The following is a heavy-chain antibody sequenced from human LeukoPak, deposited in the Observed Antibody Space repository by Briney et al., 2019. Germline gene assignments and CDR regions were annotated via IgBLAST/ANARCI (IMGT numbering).Heavy chain of an antibody. CDR1: GFTFSRYS. V-gene: IGHV3-48*01. CDR3: VRAEVGTTLKYYYYYMDV. J-gene: IGHJ6*03. CDR2: ISSSRSTT. Sequence: GGSLRLSCAASGFTFSRYSMTWVRQAPGKGLEWISFISSSRSTTYYADSVKGRCTISRDNGKNSMYLRMHSLRAEDTAVYYCVRAEVGTTLKYYYYYMDVWGKGTTVTVSS. D-gene: IGHD1-26*01.